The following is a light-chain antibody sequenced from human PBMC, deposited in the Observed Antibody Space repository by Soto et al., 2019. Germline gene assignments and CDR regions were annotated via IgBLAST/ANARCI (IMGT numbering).Light chain of an antibody. J-gene: IGKJ5*01. CDR3: QQGYDTPIT. V-gene: IGKV1-39*01. Sequence: DLEMTQSPSYLSASVGDRFTITCRASQNIIAFLNWYQQKKGQAPKXXIYAASSLQSGVPSRFSGRGYGTDFNLTITSLQPEDFATYFCQQGYDTPITFGQGTRLEIK. CDR2: AAS. CDR1: QNIIAF.